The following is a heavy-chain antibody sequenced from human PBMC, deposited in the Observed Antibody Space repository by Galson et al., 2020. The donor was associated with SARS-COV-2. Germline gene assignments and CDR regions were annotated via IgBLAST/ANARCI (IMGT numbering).Heavy chain of an antibody. D-gene: IGHD4-17*01. Sequence: SETLSLTCAVSGTSISSGSYSWNWIRQPPGKGLDWIGYISHSGGTYHNPSLKSRVTLSGVRSKNQFSLRLSSVTAAGTAVYYCARLHYGEYAPEAFDIWGPGTRVP. CDR3: ARLHYGEYAPEAFDI. CDR2: ISHSGGT. J-gene: IGHJ3*02. CDR1: GTSISSGSYS. V-gene: IGHV4-30-2*01.